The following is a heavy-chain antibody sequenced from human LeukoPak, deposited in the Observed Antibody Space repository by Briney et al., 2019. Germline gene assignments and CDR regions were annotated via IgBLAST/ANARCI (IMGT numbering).Heavy chain of an antibody. V-gene: IGHV4-34*01. CDR3: ARGPRVRYDSSGLGY. Sequence: KPSETLSLTCAVYGGSFSGYYWSWIRQPPGKGLEWIGEINHSGSTNYNPSLKSRVTISVDTSKNQFSLKLSSVTAADTAVYYCARGPRVRYDSSGLGYWGQGTLVTVSS. J-gene: IGHJ4*02. CDR2: INHSGST. CDR1: GGSFSGYY. D-gene: IGHD3-22*01.